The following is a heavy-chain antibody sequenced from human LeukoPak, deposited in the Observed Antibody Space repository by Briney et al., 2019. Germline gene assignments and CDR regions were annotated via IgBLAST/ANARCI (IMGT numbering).Heavy chain of an antibody. Sequence: PSETQSLSCAVYGGSFSNHCWSWIRQPPGNGMEWIGEINHRGSTSYSPSLKSRVTISVDTSKKQFSLKLTSVTAADTAVYYCASPGYCSSTTSSNWFDPWGQGTLVIVSS. D-gene: IGHD2-2*01. V-gene: IGHV4-34*01. CDR1: GGSFSNHC. CDR2: INHRGST. CDR3: ASPGYCSSTTSSNWFDP. J-gene: IGHJ5*02.